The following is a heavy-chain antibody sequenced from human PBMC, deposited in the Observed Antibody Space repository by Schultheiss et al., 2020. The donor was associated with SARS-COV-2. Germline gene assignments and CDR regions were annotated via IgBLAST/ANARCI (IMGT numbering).Heavy chain of an antibody. Sequence: ASVKVSCKASGGTFSSYDINWVRQAPGQGLEWMGWISAYNGNTNYAQKLQGRVTITADESTSTAYMELSSLRSEDTAVYYCARTVVQDIVVVPAADYYYGMDVWGQGTTVTVSS. D-gene: IGHD2-2*01. CDR3: ARTVVQDIVVVPAADYYYGMDV. J-gene: IGHJ6*02. CDR2: ISAYNGNT. V-gene: IGHV1-18*01. CDR1: GGTFSSYD.